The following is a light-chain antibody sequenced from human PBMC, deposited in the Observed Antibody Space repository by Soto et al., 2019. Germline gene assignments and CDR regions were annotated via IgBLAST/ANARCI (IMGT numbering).Light chain of an antibody. CDR2: YED. V-gene: IGLV1-36*01. J-gene: IGLJ2*01. CDR1: SSNIGNNA. Sequence: QSVLTQPPSVSEAPRQRVTISCSGSSSNIGNNAVNWYQQLPGKAPKLLIYYEDLLPSGVSDRFSGSKSGTSASLAISGLQSEDEADYYCAAWDDSLNGVLFGGGTKVTVL. CDR3: AAWDDSLNGVL.